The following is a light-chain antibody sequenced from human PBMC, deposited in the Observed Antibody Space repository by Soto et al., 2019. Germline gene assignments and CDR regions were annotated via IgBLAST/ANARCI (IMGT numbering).Light chain of an antibody. CDR1: QSVTNK. V-gene: IGKV3-15*01. CDR2: DAS. Sequence: EMLMTQSPATLSVSPGERVSLSCWASQSVTNKLAWYQQRPGQPPRLLFYDASTRATGVPATFSGSGYGTDFTLSISSMQSEDLGVYYCLQYHYSTWTFGHGTKVDIK. CDR3: LQYHYSTWT. J-gene: IGKJ1*01.